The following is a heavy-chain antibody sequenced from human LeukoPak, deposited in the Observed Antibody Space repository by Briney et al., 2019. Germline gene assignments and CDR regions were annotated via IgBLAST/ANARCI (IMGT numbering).Heavy chain of an antibody. J-gene: IGHJ6*03. CDR2: INPNSGGT. CDR3: ARDMVRGANYYMDV. V-gene: IGHV1-2*02. Sequence: ASVKVSCKASGYTFTGYYMHWVRQAPGQGLEWMGWINPNSGGTNYAQKFQGRVTMTRDTSISTAYMELSRLRSDDTAVYYCARDMVRGANYYMDVWGKGTTVTVSS. CDR1: GYTFTGYY. D-gene: IGHD3-10*01.